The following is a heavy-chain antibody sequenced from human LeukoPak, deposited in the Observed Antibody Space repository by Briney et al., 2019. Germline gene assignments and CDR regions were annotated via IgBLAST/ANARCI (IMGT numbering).Heavy chain of an antibody. V-gene: IGHV3-21*01. J-gene: IGHJ4*02. Sequence: GGSLRLSCAASGFTFSSYSMNWVRQAPGKGLEWVSSISSSSSYIYYADSVKGRFTISRDNAKNSLYRQMNSLRAEDTAVYYCARDPDSSGYFDYWGQGTLVTVSS. CDR3: ARDPDSSGYFDY. D-gene: IGHD3-22*01. CDR1: GFTFSSYS. CDR2: ISSSSSYI.